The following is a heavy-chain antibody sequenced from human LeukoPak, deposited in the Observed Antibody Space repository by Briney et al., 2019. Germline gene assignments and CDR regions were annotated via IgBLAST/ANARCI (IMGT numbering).Heavy chain of an antibody. J-gene: IGHJ4*02. V-gene: IGHV3-7*01. CDR1: GFTFSSYW. D-gene: IGHD5-18*01. CDR2: IKQDGSEK. Sequence: GGSLRLSCAASGFTFSSYWMSWVRQAPGKGLEWVANIKQDGSEKYYVDSVKGRFTTSRDNAKNSLYLQMNSLRAEDTAVYYCAAAKFDTAMAYYFDYWGQGTLVTVSS. CDR3: AAAKFDTAMAYYFDY.